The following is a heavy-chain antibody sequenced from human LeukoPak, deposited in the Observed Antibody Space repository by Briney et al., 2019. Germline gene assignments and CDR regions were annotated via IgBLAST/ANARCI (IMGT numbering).Heavy chain of an antibody. CDR3: ARDMEGGQHDY. Sequence: GGSLRLSCAASGFTFSSYWMSWVRQAPGKGLEWVANIKQDGSEKYYVDSVKGRFTISRDNAKNSLYLQMSSLRAEDTAVYYCARDMEGGQHDYWGQGTLVTVSS. D-gene: IGHD6-13*01. CDR2: IKQDGSEK. V-gene: IGHV3-7*05. J-gene: IGHJ4*02. CDR1: GFTFSSYW.